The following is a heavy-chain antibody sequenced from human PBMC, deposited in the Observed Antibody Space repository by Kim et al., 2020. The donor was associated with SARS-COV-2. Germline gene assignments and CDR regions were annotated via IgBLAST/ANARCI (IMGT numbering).Heavy chain of an antibody. CDR2: NQ. Sequence: NQRYPQTVQARVSITRATSATTAYLELSGLRSEDTAVYYCAREAVAGSFDHWGQGTLVTVSS. V-gene: IGHV1-3*01. J-gene: IGHJ4*02. CDR3: AREAVAGSFDH. D-gene: IGHD6-19*01.